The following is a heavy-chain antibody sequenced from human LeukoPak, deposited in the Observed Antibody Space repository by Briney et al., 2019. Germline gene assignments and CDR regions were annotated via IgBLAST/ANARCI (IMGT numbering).Heavy chain of an antibody. J-gene: IGHJ4*02. CDR2: VDLDGGGK. V-gene: IGHV3-7*05. CDR1: GFAFSSYW. CDR3: ARAAYASSSDS. D-gene: IGHD6-6*01. Sequence: GGSLRLSCVASGFAFSSYWMAWVRQAPGKGLAWVASVDLDGGGKYSVDSVKGRFTISRDNAKNSLNLQMDSLRAEDTAVYYCARAAYASSSDSWGQGTLVTVSS.